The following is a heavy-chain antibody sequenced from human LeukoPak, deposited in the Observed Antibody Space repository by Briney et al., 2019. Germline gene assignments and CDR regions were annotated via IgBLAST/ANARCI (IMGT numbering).Heavy chain of an antibody. J-gene: IGHJ4*02. CDR3: ARSGDYYDSSGYSLYCFDY. CDR1: GYTFTSYY. Sequence: WASVKVSCKASGYTFTSYYMHWVRQAPGQGLEWMGIINPSGGSTSYAQKFQGRVTMTRDTSTSTVYMELSSLRSEDTAVYYCARSGDYYDSSGYSLYCFDYWGQGTLVTVSS. V-gene: IGHV1-46*01. D-gene: IGHD3-22*01. CDR2: INPSGGST.